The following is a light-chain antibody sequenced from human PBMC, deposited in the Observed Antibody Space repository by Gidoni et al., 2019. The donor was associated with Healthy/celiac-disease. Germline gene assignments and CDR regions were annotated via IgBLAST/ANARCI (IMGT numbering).Light chain of an antibody. Sequence: QSALTQPASVSGSPGQSITISCTGTSSDVGGYNYVSWYQKHPGKAPKLMIYEVSNRPSVVSNRFSGLQAEDEADYYCSSYTSSSTLVFGGGTKLTVL. CDR1: SSDVGGYNY. V-gene: IGLV2-14*01. CDR2: EVS. CDR3: SSYTSSSTLV. J-gene: IGLJ3*02.